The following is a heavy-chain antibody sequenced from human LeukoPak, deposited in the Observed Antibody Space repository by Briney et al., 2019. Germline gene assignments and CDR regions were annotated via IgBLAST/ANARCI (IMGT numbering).Heavy chain of an antibody. J-gene: IGHJ4*02. Sequence: GSSVKVSCKASGGTFSGYTISWVRQAPGQGLEWMGGIIPIFGTANYAQKFQGRVTITTDESTSTAYMELSSLRSEDTAVYYCAADIVVVPAASTPHYFDYWGQGTLVAVSS. V-gene: IGHV1-69*05. CDR3: AADIVVVPAASTPHYFDY. D-gene: IGHD2-2*01. CDR1: GGTFSGYT. CDR2: IIPIFGTA.